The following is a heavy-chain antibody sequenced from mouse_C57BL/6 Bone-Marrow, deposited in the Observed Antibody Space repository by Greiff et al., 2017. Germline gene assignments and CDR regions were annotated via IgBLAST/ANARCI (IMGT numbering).Heavy chain of an antibody. V-gene: IGHV2-9-1*01. CDR2: IWTGGGT. Sequence: VKLVESGPGLVAPSQSLSITCTVSGFSLTSYAISWVRQPPGKGLEWLGVIWTGGGTNYNSALKSRLSISKDNSKSQVFLKMNSLQTDDTARYYCARNWIRRGYWYFDVWGTGTTVTVSS. D-gene: IGHD2-2*01. J-gene: IGHJ1*03. CDR3: ARNWIRRGYWYFDV. CDR1: GFSLTSYA.